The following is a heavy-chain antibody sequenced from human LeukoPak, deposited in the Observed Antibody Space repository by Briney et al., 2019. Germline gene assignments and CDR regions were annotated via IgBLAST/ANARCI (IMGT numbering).Heavy chain of an antibody. CDR2: IKTKTDGGTT. CDR3: TPTGLIDY. J-gene: IGHJ4*02. Sequence: GGSLRLSCAASGFAFSHTWMSWVRQGPGKGLEWVGLIKTKTDGGTTDYAAPVKGRFTISRDDSKNTLYLQMNSLKTEDTAVYYCTPTGLIDYWGQGTLVTVSS. CDR1: GFAFSHTW. V-gene: IGHV3-15*01. D-gene: IGHD1-14*01.